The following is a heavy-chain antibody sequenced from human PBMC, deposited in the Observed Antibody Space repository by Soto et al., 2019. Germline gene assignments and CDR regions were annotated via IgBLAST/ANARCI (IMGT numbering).Heavy chain of an antibody. CDR1: GYTFTGYY. V-gene: IGHV1-2*02. J-gene: IGHJ6*02. D-gene: IGHD1-26*01. CDR3: AKGGAIVAAGTRVYLYNAMDV. CDR2: INPNSGDT. Sequence: ASVKVSCKASGYTFTGYYVHWVRQAPGQGLEWMGWINPNSGDTYLAQRFQGRVTMNRDTSIGTAYMELRGLTSDDTAEYYCAKGGAIVAAGTRVYLYNAMDVWGQGATVTVSS.